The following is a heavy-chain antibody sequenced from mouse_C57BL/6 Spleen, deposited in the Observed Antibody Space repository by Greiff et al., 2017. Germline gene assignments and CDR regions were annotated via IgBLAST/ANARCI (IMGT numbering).Heavy chain of an antibody. J-gene: IGHJ2*01. D-gene: IGHD1-1*01. V-gene: IGHV5-17*01. Sequence: EVQLVESGGGLVKPGGSLKLSCAASGFTFSDYGMHWVRQAPEKGLEWVAYISSGSSTIYYADTVKGRFTISRDNAKNTLFLQMTSLRSEDTAMYYCAREGGLLLRSNYLDYWGQGTTLTVSS. CDR1: GFTFSDYG. CDR2: ISSGSSTI. CDR3: AREGGLLLRSNYLDY.